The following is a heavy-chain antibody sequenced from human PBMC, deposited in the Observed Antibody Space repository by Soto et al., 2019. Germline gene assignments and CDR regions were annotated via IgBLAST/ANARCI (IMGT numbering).Heavy chain of an antibody. D-gene: IGHD6-13*01. V-gene: IGHV1-69*13. CDR3: ASPRAYSSSWYGVY. CDR1: GGTFSSYA. Sequence: SVKVSCKASGGTFSSYAISWVRQAPGQGLEWMGGIIPIFGTANYAQKFQGRVTITADESTSTAYMELSSLRSEDTAVYYCASPRAYSSSWYGVYWGQGTLVTVSS. J-gene: IGHJ4*02. CDR2: IIPIFGTA.